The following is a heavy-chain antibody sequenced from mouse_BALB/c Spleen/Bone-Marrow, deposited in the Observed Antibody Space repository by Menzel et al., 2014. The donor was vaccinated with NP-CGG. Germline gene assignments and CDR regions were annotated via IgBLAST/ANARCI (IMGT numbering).Heavy chain of an antibody. V-gene: IGHV2-9*02. Sequence: VMLVESGPGLVAPSQSLSITCTVSGFSLTSYGLHWVRQPPGKDLEWLGVIWAGGSTNYNSALMSRLSISKDNSKSXVFLKMNSLQTDDTAMYYCAREGPTMITTDFDYWGQGTTLTVSS. J-gene: IGHJ2*01. CDR1: GFSLTSYG. D-gene: IGHD2-4*01. CDR3: AREGPTMITTDFDY. CDR2: IWAGGST.